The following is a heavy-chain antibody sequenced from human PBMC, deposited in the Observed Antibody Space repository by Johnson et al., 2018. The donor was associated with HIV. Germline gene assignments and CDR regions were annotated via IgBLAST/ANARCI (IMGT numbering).Heavy chain of an antibody. Sequence: QVQLVESGGGVVQPGRSLRLSCAASGFTFSSYAMHWVRQAPGKGLEWVAVISYDGSNKYYADSVKGRFTISRDNSKNTLYLQMNSLRAEDTAVYYCARDRFPEYDFWSGYSRGPIDIWGQGTMVTVSS. CDR1: GFTFSSYA. J-gene: IGHJ3*02. V-gene: IGHV3-30*04. CDR2: ISYDGSNK. CDR3: ARDRFPEYDFWSGYSRGPIDI. D-gene: IGHD3-3*01.